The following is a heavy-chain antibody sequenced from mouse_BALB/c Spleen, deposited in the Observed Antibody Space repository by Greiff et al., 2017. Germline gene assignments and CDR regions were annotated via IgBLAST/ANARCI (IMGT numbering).Heavy chain of an antibody. V-gene: IGHV2-6-2*01. J-gene: IGHJ4*01. CDR3: ASHAPYDDPYAMDY. D-gene: IGHD2-3*01. Sequence: QVQLKESGPDLVAPSQSLSITCTVSGFSLTSYGVHWVRQPPGKGLEWLVVIWSDGSTTYNSALKSRLSISKDNSKRQVFLKMNSLQTNDTAMYYCASHAPYDDPYAMDYWGQGTSVTVSS. CDR2: IWSDGST. CDR1: GFSLTSYG.